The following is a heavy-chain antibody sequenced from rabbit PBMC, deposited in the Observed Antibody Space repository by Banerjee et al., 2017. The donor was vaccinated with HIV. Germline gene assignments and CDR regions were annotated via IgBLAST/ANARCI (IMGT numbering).Heavy chain of an antibody. J-gene: IGHJ4*01. V-gene: IGHV1S7*01. Sequence: QLKETGGGLVQPGGSLTLSCKASGFDFSSYYMSWVRQAPGKGLEWIGIIYASEGSADYASWVNGRFTISSDSAQNTVDLQMNSLTAADTATYFCARNDYGDYAYYFNLWGQGTLVTVS. D-gene: IGHD2-1*01. CDR1: GFDFSSYY. CDR3: ARNDYGDYAYYFNL. CDR2: IYASEGSA.